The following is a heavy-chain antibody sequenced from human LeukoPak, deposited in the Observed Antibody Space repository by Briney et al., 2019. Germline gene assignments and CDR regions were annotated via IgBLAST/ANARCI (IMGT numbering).Heavy chain of an antibody. J-gene: IGHJ3*02. Sequence: SETLSLTCTVSGGSISSGDYYWSWIRQPPGKGLEWIGYIYYSGSTYYNPSLKSRVTISVDTSKNQFSLKLSSVTAADTAVYYCARDSMTTPAFDIWGQGTMVTVSS. CDR2: IYYSGST. CDR3: ARDSMTTPAFDI. CDR1: GGSISSGDYY. V-gene: IGHV4-30-4*01. D-gene: IGHD4-17*01.